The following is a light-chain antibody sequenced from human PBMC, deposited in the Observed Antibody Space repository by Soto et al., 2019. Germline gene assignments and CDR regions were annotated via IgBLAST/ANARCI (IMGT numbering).Light chain of an antibody. J-gene: IGLJ2*01. CDR2: EVS. CDR3: SSYTSSSTLV. Sequence: QSALTQPASVSGSPGQSITISCTGTGSDVGGYNYVSWYQQHPGKAPKLMIYEVSNRPSGVSNRFSGSKSGNTASLTISGLQAEDVADYYCSSYTSSSTLVFGGGTKLTVL. V-gene: IGLV2-14*01. CDR1: GSDVGGYNY.